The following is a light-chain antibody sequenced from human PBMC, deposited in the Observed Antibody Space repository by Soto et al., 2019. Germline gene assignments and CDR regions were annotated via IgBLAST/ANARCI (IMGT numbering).Light chain of an antibody. V-gene: IGKV1-5*01. J-gene: IGKJ1*01. CDR2: DAS. Sequence: DIQMTQSPSTLSASVGDRVTITCRASQSVSSWLAWYQHKPGKAPKFLIYDASSLESGVPSRFSGSGSGTEFTLTISSLQPDDFATYYCQQYNSYSRTFGQGTKVDIK. CDR3: QQYNSYSRT. CDR1: QSVSSW.